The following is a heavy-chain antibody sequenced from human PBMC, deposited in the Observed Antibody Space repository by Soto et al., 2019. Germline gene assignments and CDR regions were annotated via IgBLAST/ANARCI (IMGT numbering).Heavy chain of an antibody. Sequence: EVQLLESGGGLVQPGGSLRLSCAASGFTFSSYAMSWVRQAPGKGLEWVSAISGSGGSTYYADSVKGRFTISRDNAKNSLYLQMNSLRDEDTAVYYCGMGRPVGYWGQGTLVTVSS. CDR3: GMGRPVGY. D-gene: IGHD2-8*01. V-gene: IGHV3-23*01. CDR2: ISGSGGST. CDR1: GFTFSSYA. J-gene: IGHJ4*02.